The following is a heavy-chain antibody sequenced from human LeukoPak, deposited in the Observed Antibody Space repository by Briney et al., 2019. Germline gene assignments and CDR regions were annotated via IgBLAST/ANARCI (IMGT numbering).Heavy chain of an antibody. D-gene: IGHD3-10*01. CDR2: IYYSRST. J-gene: IGHJ3*02. CDR1: GGSISRYY. CDR3: ARALDTYYYGSGSYPGAFDI. V-gene: IGHV4-59*01. Sequence: PSETLSLTCTVSGGSISRYYWSWIRQPPGKGLEWIGYIYYSRSTNYNPSLKSRVTISVDTSKNQFSLKLSSVTAADTAVYYCARALDTYYYGSGSYPGAFDIWGQGTMVTVSS.